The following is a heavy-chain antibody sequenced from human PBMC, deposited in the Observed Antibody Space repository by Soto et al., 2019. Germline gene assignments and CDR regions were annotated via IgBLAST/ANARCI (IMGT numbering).Heavy chain of an antibody. CDR1: GFTFSSYA. V-gene: IGHV3-30-3*01. Sequence: QVQLVESRGGVVQPGRSLRLSCAASGFTFSSYAMHWVRQAPGKGLEWVAVISYDGSNKYYADSVKGRFTISRDNSKNTLYLQMNSLRAEGTAVYYCARDYYRFNSGYGFTMDVWGQGTTVTVSS. D-gene: IGHD5-12*01. CDR2: ISYDGSNK. J-gene: IGHJ6*02. CDR3: ARDYYRFNSGYGFTMDV.